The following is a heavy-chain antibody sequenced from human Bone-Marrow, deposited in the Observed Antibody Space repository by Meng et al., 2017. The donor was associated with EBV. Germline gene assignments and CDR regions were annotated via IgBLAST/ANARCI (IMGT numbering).Heavy chain of an antibody. CDR1: GGTFNSDA. D-gene: IGHD3-10*01. CDR3: ASESGRGYTPDY. CDR2: LLPMLGAP. V-gene: IGHV1-69*06. Sequence: QGQVGEVGAGVKQPGSTVQVSCKTSGGTFNSDAISWVRQAPGQGLEWMGGLLPMLGAPNLAQKFQDRVTIIADKSTSTHYMELSSLRSDDTAVYYCASESGRGYTPDYWGRGTLVTVSS. J-gene: IGHJ4*02.